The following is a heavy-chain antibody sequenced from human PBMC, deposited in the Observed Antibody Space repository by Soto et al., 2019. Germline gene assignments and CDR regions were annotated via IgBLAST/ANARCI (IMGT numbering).Heavy chain of an antibody. Sequence: GGSLRLSCAASGFTFSSYWMHWVRQAPGKGLVWVSRINSDGSSTSYADSVKGRFTISRDNAKNTLYLQMNSLRAEVTAVYYCAVAVEGPTAIGYWCQGTLVTVSS. CDR1: GFTFSSYW. J-gene: IGHJ4*02. CDR2: INSDGSST. V-gene: IGHV3-74*01. D-gene: IGHD6-19*01. CDR3: AVAVEGPTAIGY.